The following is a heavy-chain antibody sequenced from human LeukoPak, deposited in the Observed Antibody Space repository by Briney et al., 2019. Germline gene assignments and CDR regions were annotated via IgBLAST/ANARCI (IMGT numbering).Heavy chain of an antibody. V-gene: IGHV3-48*01. Sequence: PGGSLRLSCAASGFTFSSCSMNWVRQAPGKGLEWVSYISSNSSTIYYADSVKGRFTISRDNAKNSLYLQMNSLRAEDTAVYYCARTVTTYWYFDLWGRGTLVTVSS. D-gene: IGHD4-17*01. CDR1: GFTFSSCS. J-gene: IGHJ2*01. CDR3: ARTVTTYWYFDL. CDR2: ISSNSSTI.